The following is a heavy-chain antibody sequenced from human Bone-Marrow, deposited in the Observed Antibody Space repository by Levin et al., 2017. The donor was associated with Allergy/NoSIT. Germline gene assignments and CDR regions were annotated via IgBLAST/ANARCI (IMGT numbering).Heavy chain of an antibody. J-gene: IGHJ6*02. CDR1: GFTFSLYG. Sequence: GESLKISCAASGFTFSLYGMHWVRQAPGKGLEWVAFITYDGRDKRYSDSVKGRFTISRDNSKDTLYMQMNSLKPDDSALYYCAKEHYFKSGINYGMDVWGQGTTVIVSS. D-gene: IGHD2/OR15-2a*01. CDR3: AKEHYFKSGINYGMDV. CDR2: ITYDGRDK. V-gene: IGHV3-30*18.